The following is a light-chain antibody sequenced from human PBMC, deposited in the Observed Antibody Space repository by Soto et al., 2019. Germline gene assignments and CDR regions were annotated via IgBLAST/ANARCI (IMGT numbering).Light chain of an antibody. V-gene: IGKV1-5*01. J-gene: IGKJ3*01. CDR1: QSISSW. CDR2: DAS. Sequence: DIQMTQSPSTLSASLGDRVTITCRASQSISSWLAWYQQKPGKAPKLLIYDASSLESGVPSRFRGSGSKTDFTLTISSLQAEDFATYFCQQTYSTPFTFGPGTKVDI. CDR3: QQTYSTPFT.